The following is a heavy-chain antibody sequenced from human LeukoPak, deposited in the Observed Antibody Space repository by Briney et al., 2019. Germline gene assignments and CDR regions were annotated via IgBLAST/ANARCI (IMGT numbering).Heavy chain of an antibody. D-gene: IGHD3-22*01. CDR3: RTDAYYYDSSGSPKPDY. J-gene: IGHJ4*02. V-gene: IGHV4-39*07. CDR1: GGSISSSSYY. Sequence: SETLSLTCTVSGGSISSSSYYWGWIRQPPGKGLEWIGSIYYSGSTYYNPSLKSRVTISVDTSKNQFSLKLSSVTAADTAVYYCRTDAYYYDSSGSPKPDYWGQGTLVTVSS. CDR2: IYYSGST.